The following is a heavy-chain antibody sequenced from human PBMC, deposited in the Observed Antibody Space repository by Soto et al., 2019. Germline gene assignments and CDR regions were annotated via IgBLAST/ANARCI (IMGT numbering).Heavy chain of an antibody. CDR3: ATDKGLISSSWYRDWFDP. V-gene: IGHV1-18*01. J-gene: IGHJ5*02. CDR2: ITTDKGKT. D-gene: IGHD6-13*01. Sequence: ASVKVSCKTSGYTFTNYGISWVRQAPGQGLEWMGWITTDKGKTTYAQKFQGRVTMTEDTSTDTAYMELSSLRSEDTAVYYCATDKGLISSSWYRDWFDPWGQGTLVTVSS. CDR1: GYTFTNYG.